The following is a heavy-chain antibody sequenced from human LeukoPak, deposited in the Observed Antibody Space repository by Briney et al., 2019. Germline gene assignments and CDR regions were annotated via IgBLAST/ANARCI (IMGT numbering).Heavy chain of an antibody. CDR3: AKGGYYDLDAFDI. D-gene: IGHD1-26*01. CDR1: GFSFSTYN. CDR2: ISSSSSYI. Sequence: GGSLRLSCAASGFSFSTYNMNWVRQAPGKGLEWVSSISSSSSYIYYADSVKGRVTISRDNAKNSLYLQMNSLRAEDTAVYYCAKGGYYDLDAFDIWGQGTMVTVSS. V-gene: IGHV3-21*01. J-gene: IGHJ3*02.